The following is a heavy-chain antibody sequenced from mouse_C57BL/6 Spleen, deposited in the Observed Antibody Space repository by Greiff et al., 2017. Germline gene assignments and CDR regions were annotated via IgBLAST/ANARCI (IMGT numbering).Heavy chain of an antibody. V-gene: IGHV1-69*01. CDR2: IDPSDSYT. CDR1: GYTFTSYW. CDR3: AGIDSSGYEY. Sequence: VQLQQPGAELVMPGASVKLSCKASGYTFTSYWMHWVKQRPGQGLEWIGGIDPSDSYTNYNQKCKGKSTLTVDKSSSTADMQLSSLTSEDSAVYYCAGIDSSGYEYWGQGTTLTVSS. D-gene: IGHD3-2*02. J-gene: IGHJ2*01.